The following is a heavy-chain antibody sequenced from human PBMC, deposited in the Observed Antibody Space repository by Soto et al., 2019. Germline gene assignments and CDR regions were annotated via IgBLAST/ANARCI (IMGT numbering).Heavy chain of an antibody. CDR2: IIPLLGTA. D-gene: IGHD6-25*01. Sequence: QEELVQSGAEVKKPGSSVNVSCKASEGTFSSYSITWVRQAPGQRLEWMGEIIPLLGTANYAQKFQGRVTITGDKSTSTIYMGLSSLRSDDTAVYYCARDHVDLFGYMDVWGQGTTVTVSS. CDR3: ARDHVDLFGYMDV. J-gene: IGHJ6*02. V-gene: IGHV1-69*06. CDR1: EGTFSSYS.